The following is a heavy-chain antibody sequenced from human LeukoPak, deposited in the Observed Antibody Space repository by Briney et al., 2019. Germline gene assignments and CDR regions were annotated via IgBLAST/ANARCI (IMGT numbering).Heavy chain of an antibody. CDR2: ISSSSSYI. Sequence: GVSLRLSCAASGFTFSSYSMNWVRQAPGKGLEWVSSISSSSSYIYYADSVKGRFTISRDNAKNSLYLQMNTLRVEDTAVYYCARDPVGVITTVYYFDCWGQGTLVTVSS. D-gene: IGHD3-22*01. CDR1: GFTFSSYS. CDR3: ARDPVGVITTVYYFDC. J-gene: IGHJ4*02. V-gene: IGHV3-21*01.